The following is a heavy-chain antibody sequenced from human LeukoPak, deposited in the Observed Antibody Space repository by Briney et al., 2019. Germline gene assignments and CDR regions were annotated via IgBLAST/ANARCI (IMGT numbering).Heavy chain of an antibody. Sequence: GGSLRLSCVASGFTFDNYELNWVRQAPGKGLEWVSSISSSSSYIYYADSVKGRFTISRDNAKNSLYLQMNSLRAEDTAVYYCATSNPRVAATSSYPWGQGTLVTVSS. V-gene: IGHV3-21*01. CDR3: ATSNPRVAATSSYP. D-gene: IGHD2-15*01. CDR1: GFTFDNYE. CDR2: ISSSSSYI. J-gene: IGHJ5*02.